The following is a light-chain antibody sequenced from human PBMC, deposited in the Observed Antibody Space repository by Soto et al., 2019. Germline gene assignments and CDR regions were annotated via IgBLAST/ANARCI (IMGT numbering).Light chain of an antibody. CDR1: QSVSSSY. V-gene: IGKV3-20*01. CDR3: PQYGSSPQT. J-gene: IGKJ5*01. CDR2: GAS. Sequence: VVLTQSPGTLSLSPGERATLSCRASQSVSSSYLAWYQQKPGQAPRLLIYGASIRATGIPDRFSGSGSGTDFTLTISRLEPEDFAVYYCPQYGSSPQTSGQGTLPEI.